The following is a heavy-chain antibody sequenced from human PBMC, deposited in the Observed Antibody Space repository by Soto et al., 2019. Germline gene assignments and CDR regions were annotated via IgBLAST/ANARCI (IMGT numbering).Heavy chain of an antibody. J-gene: IGHJ6*02. CDR3: ARDLYGYGGYDYDHYCMDV. CDR1: GGSVSSGSSY. CDR2: IYDSGRT. Sequence: QVQLQESGPGLVKPSETLSLTCTVSGGSVSSGSSYWGWIRQPPGKGLEWIGYIYDSGRTNYNPYLTSRVTKSVDTSNNQCPLKLSYVTAADTAVYYCARDLYGYGGYDYDHYCMDVWGQGTTVTVAS. V-gene: IGHV4-61*01. D-gene: IGHD5-12*01.